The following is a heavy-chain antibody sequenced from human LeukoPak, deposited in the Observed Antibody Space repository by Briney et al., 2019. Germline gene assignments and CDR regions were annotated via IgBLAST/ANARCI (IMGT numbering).Heavy chain of an antibody. Sequence: GGTLRLSCAASGFTFSSYGMNWVRQAPGKGLEWVSSISSTSSYIYYADSVKGRFTISRDNSKNTLYLQMNSLRAEDTAVYYCARVAAAGSVVYYYMDVWGKGTTVTVSS. CDR2: ISSTSSYI. CDR1: GFTFSSYG. V-gene: IGHV3-21*01. D-gene: IGHD6-13*01. CDR3: ARVAAAGSVVYYYMDV. J-gene: IGHJ6*03.